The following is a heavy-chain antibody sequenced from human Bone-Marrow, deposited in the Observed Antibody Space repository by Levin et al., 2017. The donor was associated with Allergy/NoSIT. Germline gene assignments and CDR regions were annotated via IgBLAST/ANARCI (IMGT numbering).Heavy chain of an antibody. CDR1: GFTFSSYW. D-gene: IGHD1-7*01. CDR2: INSDGSST. Sequence: GGSLRLSCAASGFTFSSYWMHWVRQAPGKGLVWVSRINSDGSSTSYADSVKGRFTISRDNAKNTLYLQMNSLRAEDTAVYYCAREIGLTGTQNNWFDPWGQGTLVTVSS. V-gene: IGHV3-74*01. CDR3: AREIGLTGTQNNWFDP. J-gene: IGHJ5*02.